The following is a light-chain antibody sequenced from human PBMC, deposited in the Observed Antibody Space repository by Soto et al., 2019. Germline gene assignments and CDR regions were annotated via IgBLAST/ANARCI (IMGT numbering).Light chain of an antibody. CDR2: GAS. V-gene: IGKV3-20*01. J-gene: IGKJ3*01. CDR3: QQYGSSLFT. Sequence: EIVLTQSPGTLSLSPGERATLSCRASQSVSSSYLAWYQQKPGQAPRLLIYGASSRATGIPDRFSGSGSGPHFTLPISRLEPEDFAVYYCQQYGSSLFTFGPGTKVDIK. CDR1: QSVSSSY.